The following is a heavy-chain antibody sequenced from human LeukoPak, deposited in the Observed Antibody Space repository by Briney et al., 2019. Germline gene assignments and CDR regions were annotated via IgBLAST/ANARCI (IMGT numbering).Heavy chain of an antibody. CDR2: TYYRSKWYN. D-gene: IGHD1-1*01. Sequence: SQTLSLTCAISGDSVSSNSAAWNWIRQSPSRGLEWLGRTYYRSKWYNDYAVSVKSRITINPDTSKNQFSLQLNSVTPEDTAVYYCARARPKYSWNDLYYYYYMDVWGKGTTVTVSS. J-gene: IGHJ6*03. CDR3: ARARPKYSWNDLYYYYYMDV. V-gene: IGHV6-1*01. CDR1: GDSVSSNSAA.